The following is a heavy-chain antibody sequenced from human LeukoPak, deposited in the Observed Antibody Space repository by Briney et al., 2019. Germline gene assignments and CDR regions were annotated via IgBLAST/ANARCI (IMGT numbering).Heavy chain of an antibody. CDR1: GYTFTSYA. J-gene: IGHJ4*02. CDR3: ARSSEGWGSTNNYFDY. Sequence: GASVKVSCKASGYTFTSYAMNWVRQAPGQGLEWMGWISAYNGNTNYAQKLQGRVTMTTDTSTSTAYMELRSLRSDDTAVYYCARSSEGWGSTNNYFDYWGEGTLVTVSS. CDR2: ISAYNGNT. D-gene: IGHD2-8*01. V-gene: IGHV1-18*01.